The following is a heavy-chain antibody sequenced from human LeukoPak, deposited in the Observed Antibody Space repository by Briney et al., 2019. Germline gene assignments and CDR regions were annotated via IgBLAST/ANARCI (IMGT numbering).Heavy chain of an antibody. J-gene: IGHJ4*02. V-gene: IGHV3-74*01. D-gene: IGHD5-18*01. CDR2: INRDGSRT. CDR3: ARGGSDTAMAHDY. Sequence: GGSLRLSCAASGFTFSNHWMHWVRQAPGKGLMWVSRINRDGSRTDYADSVKGRFTISRDDAKNTLYLQVNSLRAEDTAVYFCARGGSDTAMAHDYWGQGTLATVSS. CDR1: GFTFSNHW.